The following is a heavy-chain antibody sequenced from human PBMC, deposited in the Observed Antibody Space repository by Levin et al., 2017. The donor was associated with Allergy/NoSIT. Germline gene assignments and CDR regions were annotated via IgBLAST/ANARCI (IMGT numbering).Heavy chain of an antibody. J-gene: IGHJ4*01. V-gene: IGHV3-23*01. Sequence: RAGGSLRLSCAASGFSFSSYFMTWVRQAPGKGLEWISAISDSGGNTYYADSVKGRFTISRDNSQNTLFLQMNSLRAEDTAIYYCAQEIKVAGFTYYFDSWGHGTLVTVSS. CDR3: AQEIKVAGFTYYFDS. CDR1: GFSFSSYF. CDR2: ISDSGGNT.